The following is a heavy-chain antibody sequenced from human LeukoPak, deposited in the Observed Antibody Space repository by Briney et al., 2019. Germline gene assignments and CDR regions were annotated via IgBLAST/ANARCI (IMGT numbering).Heavy chain of an antibody. J-gene: IGHJ4*02. CDR3: ARSVGGNSVDY. V-gene: IGHV5-51*01. Sequence: GESLKISCKGSGYSFSNYWIGWVRQMPGKGLEWMGIIYPGDSDTRYSPSFQGQVTISADKFISTASLQWSSLKASDTAMYYCARSVGGNSVDYWGQGTLVTVSS. CDR1: GYSFSNYW. D-gene: IGHD4-23*01. CDR2: IYPGDSDT.